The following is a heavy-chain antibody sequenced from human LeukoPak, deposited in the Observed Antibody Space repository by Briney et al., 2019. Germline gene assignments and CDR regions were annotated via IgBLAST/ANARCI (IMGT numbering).Heavy chain of an antibody. Sequence: GGSLRLSCAASVFTFDDYAMHWVRQAPGKGLEWVSIISADGGNTSYADSVKGRFTISRDNSKNSLSLQMNSLRTEDTALYYCVKDMGASGWGWLLRNWGKGTLVSVSS. D-gene: IGHD5-24*01. J-gene: IGHJ4*02. V-gene: IGHV3-43*02. CDR2: ISADGGNT. CDR3: VKDMGASGWGWLLRN. CDR1: VFTFDDYA.